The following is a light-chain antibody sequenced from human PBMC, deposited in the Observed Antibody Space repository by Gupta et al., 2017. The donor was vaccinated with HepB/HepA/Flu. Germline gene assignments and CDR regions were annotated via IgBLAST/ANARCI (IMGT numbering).Light chain of an antibody. CDR1: QSIDNW. Sequence: DIQMTQSPSTLSASVGDRVTITCRASQSIDNWLAWYQQKPGKAPKLLIHKASNLESGVPSRFSGSGSGTEFTLTISSLQPDDYATYYCQQFKSYMSTFGQGTKLEI. J-gene: IGKJ2*01. V-gene: IGKV1-5*03. CDR2: KAS. CDR3: QQFKSYMST.